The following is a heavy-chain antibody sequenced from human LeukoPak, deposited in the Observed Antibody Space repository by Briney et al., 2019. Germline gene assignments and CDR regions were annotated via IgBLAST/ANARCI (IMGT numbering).Heavy chain of an antibody. V-gene: IGHV4-34*01. D-gene: IGHD4-17*01. J-gene: IGHJ5*02. CDR2: INHSGST. Sequence: SETLSLTCAVYGGSFSGYYWSWIRQPPGKGLEWIGEINHSGSTNYNPSLKSRVTISVDTSKNQFSLKLSSVTAADTAVYYCASDMTTVTTGWFDPWGQGTLVTVSS. CDR3: ASDMTTVTTGWFDP. CDR1: GGSFSGYY.